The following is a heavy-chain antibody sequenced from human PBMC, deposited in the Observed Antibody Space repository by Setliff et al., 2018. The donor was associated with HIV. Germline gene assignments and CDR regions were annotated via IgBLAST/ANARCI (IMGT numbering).Heavy chain of an antibody. Sequence: PSETLSLTCTVSGDSISSHYWSWIRQPPGKGLEWIGNMYYSGSTNYNPSLKSRVTISVDRSQNHFSLKLSSVTAADTAVYYCAREVDYYDSSRYLLLYYFDSWGQGTLVTVSS. CDR1: GDSISSHY. V-gene: IGHV4-59*11. CDR2: MYYSGST. J-gene: IGHJ4*02. D-gene: IGHD3-22*01. CDR3: AREVDYYDSSRYLLLYYFDS.